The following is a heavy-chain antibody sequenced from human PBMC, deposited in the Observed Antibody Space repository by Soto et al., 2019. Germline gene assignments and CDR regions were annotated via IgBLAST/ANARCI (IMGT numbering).Heavy chain of an antibody. J-gene: IGHJ4*02. D-gene: IGHD6-19*01. CDR1: GFTFSSYG. Sequence: QVPLVESGGGVVQPGRSLRLSCAASGFTFSSYGMHWVRQAPGKGLEWVAILSYDGSNKYYADSVKGRFTISRDNSKNTLYLQMNSLRAEDTAVYYCAKDQSTGWYYFDYWGQGTLVTVSS. CDR3: AKDQSTGWYYFDY. CDR2: LSYDGSNK. V-gene: IGHV3-30*18.